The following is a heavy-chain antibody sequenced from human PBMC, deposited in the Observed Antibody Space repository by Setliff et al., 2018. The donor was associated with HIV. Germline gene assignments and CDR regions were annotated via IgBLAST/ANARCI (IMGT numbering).Heavy chain of an antibody. D-gene: IGHD3-22*01. CDR1: GVSISSRNW. V-gene: IGHV4-4*02. CDR2: IYQNGIA. Sequence: PSETLSLTCGVSGVSISSRNWWSWVRQAPGKGLEWIGEIYQNGIANYNRSLKSQVTMSLDKSKNEVSLKLSSLTAADTAVYYCARGGDYYDSSGARAGFDFWGQGAMVTVSS. J-gene: IGHJ3*01. CDR3: ARGGDYYDSSGARAGFDF.